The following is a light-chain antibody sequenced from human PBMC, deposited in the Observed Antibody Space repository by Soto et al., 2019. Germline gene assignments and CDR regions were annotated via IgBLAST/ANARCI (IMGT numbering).Light chain of an antibody. Sequence: QSVLTQPRSVSGSPGQSVTISCTGTSSDGGVYNYVSWYQQYPGKAPKIMIYDVSKRPSGVPDRFSGSKSDNTASLTISGLQAEDEADYYCCSYAGSYTFVFGIGTKVTVL. V-gene: IGLV2-11*01. CDR2: DVS. CDR1: SSDGGVYNY. J-gene: IGLJ1*01. CDR3: CSYAGSYTFV.